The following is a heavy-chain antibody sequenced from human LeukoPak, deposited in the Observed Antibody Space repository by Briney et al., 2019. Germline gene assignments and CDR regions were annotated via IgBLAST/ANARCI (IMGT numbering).Heavy chain of an antibody. V-gene: IGHV3-23*01. CDR2: IGGTGVRT. CDR3: AKEMRNFGTYYYYMDV. CDR1: GFTFSSYA. J-gene: IGHJ6*03. Sequence: PGGSLRLSCAASGFTFSSYAMSWVRQAPGKGLEWVSTIGGTGVRTYYADSVKGRFTISRDNSKNTLYLQINSLRAEDTAVYYCAKEMRNFGTYYYYMDVWGKGTTVTISS. D-gene: IGHD3-10*01.